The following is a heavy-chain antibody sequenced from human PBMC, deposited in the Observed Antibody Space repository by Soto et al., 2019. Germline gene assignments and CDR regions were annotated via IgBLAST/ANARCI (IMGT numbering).Heavy chain of an antibody. CDR1: GFTFSSYS. V-gene: IGHV3-21*01. D-gene: IGHD3-3*01. CDR3: ASETPHDEYDFWSGYYGPYGMDV. J-gene: IGHJ6*02. Sequence: GGSLRLSCAASGFTFSSYSMNWVRQAPGKGLEWVSSISSSSSYIYYADSVKGRFTISRDNAKNSLYLQMNSLRAEDTAVYYCASETPHDEYDFWSGYYGPYGMDVWGQGTTVTVSS. CDR2: ISSSSSYI.